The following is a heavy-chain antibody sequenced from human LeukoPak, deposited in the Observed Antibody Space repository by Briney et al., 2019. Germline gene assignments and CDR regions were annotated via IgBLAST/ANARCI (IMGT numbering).Heavy chain of an antibody. CDR1: GFTFSSYS. CDR3: ARDRASGRGHDY. D-gene: IGHD1-26*01. V-gene: IGHV3-21*01. Sequence: SGGSLRLSCAASGFTFSSYSMNWVRQAPGQGLKWVSCTSSSSSYIYYADSVKGRFTISRDNAKNSLYLQMNSLRADDTAVYYCARDRASGRGHDYWGQGTLVTVSS. J-gene: IGHJ4*02. CDR2: TSSSSSYI.